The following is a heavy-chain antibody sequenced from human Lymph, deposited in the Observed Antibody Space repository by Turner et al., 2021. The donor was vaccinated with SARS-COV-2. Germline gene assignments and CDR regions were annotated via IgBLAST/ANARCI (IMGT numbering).Heavy chain of an antibody. CDR2: IYSGGSS. CDR3: ARDLDTAGGMDV. D-gene: IGHD5-18*01. Sequence: EVQLVESGGGLVKPGGSLRLSCSASGITVSRNYMSWVRQAPGKGLELCSVIYSGGSSYYADSVKGRFTISRHNSKNTLYLQMNSLRAEDTAVYYCARDLDTAGGMDVWGQGTTVTVSS. V-gene: IGHV3-53*04. CDR1: GITVSRNY. J-gene: IGHJ6*02.